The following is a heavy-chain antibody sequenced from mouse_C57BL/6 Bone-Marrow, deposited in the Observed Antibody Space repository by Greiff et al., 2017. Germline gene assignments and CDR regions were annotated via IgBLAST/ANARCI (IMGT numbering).Heavy chain of an antibody. Sequence: EVQLQQSGTVLARPGASVKMSCKTSGYTFTSYWMHWVNQRPGQGLEWIGAIYPGNSDTSYNQKFKGKAKLTAVTSASTAYMELSSLTNEDSAVYYCTRYDGYYFYYFDYWGQGTTLTVSS. D-gene: IGHD2-3*01. V-gene: IGHV1-5*01. CDR3: TRYDGYYFYYFDY. J-gene: IGHJ2*01. CDR2: IYPGNSDT. CDR1: GYTFTSYW.